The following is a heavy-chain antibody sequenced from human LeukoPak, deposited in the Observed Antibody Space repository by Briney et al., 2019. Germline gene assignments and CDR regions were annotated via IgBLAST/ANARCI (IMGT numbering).Heavy chain of an antibody. V-gene: IGHV1-2*02. CDR1: GYTFTGYY. CDR3: ATARAEVRGVIGY. J-gene: IGHJ4*02. Sequence: ASVKVSCKASGYTFTGYYMHWVRQAPGQGLEWMGWINPNSGGTNYAQKFQGRVTMARDTSISTAYMELSRLRSEDTAVYYCATARAEVRGVIGYWGQGTLVTVSS. CDR2: INPNSGGT. D-gene: IGHD3-10*01.